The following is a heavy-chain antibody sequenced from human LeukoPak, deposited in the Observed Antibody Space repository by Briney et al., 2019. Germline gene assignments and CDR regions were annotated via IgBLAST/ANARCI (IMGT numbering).Heavy chain of an antibody. D-gene: IGHD2-21*01. CDR2: ISDSGGGT. J-gene: IGHJ4*02. V-gene: IGHV3-23*01. CDR1: GSTLSNYG. Sequence: GGSLRLSCAVSGSTLSNYGMTWLRQAPGKGLEWVAGISDSGGGTYYADSGKGRFTIARDNPKNTMYMQMKSLTAEDTALYFCAKRGVVIRAILVGFQKDAYYFDSWGQGALVTVPS. CDR3: AKRGVVIRAILVGFQKDAYYFDS.